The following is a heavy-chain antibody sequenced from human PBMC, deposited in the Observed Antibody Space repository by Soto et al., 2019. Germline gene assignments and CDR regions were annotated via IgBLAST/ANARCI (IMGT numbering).Heavy chain of an antibody. V-gene: IGHV3-48*01. CDR2: ISSSSSVI. D-gene: IGHD7-27*01. J-gene: IGHJ6*03. CDR1: GFTCSSYA. Sequence: PGGSLRLSCAAAGFTCSSYAMSWVRQAPGKGLEWVSYISSSSSVIDYADSVKGRFTVSRDNARNSLYLQMNSLRAEDTAVYYCARDLSWGSNWYSYMAVWGKGTTVTVSS. CDR3: ARDLSWGSNWYSYMAV.